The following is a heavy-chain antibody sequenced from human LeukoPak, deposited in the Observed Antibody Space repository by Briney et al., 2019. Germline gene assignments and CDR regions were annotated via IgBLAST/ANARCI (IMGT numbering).Heavy chain of an antibody. Sequence: ASETLSLTCTVSGGSISSYYWSWIRQPPGKGLEWIGYISNSGSTNYNPSLKSRVTISVDTSKNQFSLKVRSVTAADTAVYYCAREPDAFDIWGQGTMVTVSS. CDR2: ISNSGST. J-gene: IGHJ3*02. CDR1: GGSISSYY. CDR3: AREPDAFDI. V-gene: IGHV4-59*01.